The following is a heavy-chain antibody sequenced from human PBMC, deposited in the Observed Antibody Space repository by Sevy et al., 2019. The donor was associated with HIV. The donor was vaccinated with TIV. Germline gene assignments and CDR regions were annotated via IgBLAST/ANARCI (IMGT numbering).Heavy chain of an antibody. CDR2: ISSSGSTI. CDR1: GFTFSDYY. V-gene: IGHV3-11*01. Sequence: GGSLRLSCAASGFTFSDYYMSWIRQAPGKGLEWVSYISSSGSTIYYAGSVKGRFTISRANAKNSLYLQMNSLRAEDTAVYYCARDQARMVRGSITGAFDIWGQGTMVTVSS. CDR3: ARDQARMVRGSITGAFDI. J-gene: IGHJ3*02. D-gene: IGHD6-13*01.